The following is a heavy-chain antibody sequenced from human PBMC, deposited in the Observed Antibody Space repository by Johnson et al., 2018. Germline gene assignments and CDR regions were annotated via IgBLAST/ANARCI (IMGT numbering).Heavy chain of an antibody. Sequence: QVQLVQSGGGVVQPGRSLRLSCAASGFTFSSYAMHWVRQAPGKGLEWVAVISYDGSNKNYADSVKGRFTISRDNAKNSLYLQMNSLRVEDTAVYYCARGLGWRDGFDMWGRGTMVTVSS. D-gene: IGHD6-19*01. CDR3: ARGLGWRDGFDM. CDR2: ISYDGSNK. V-gene: IGHV3-30*04. CDR1: GFTFSSYA. J-gene: IGHJ3*02.